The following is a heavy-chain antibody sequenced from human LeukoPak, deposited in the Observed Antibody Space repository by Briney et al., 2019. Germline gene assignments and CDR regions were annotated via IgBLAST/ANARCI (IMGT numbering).Heavy chain of an antibody. J-gene: IGHJ4*02. CDR3: ARNHGDY. V-gene: IGHV3-11*04. D-gene: IGHD1-14*01. Sequence: DPGGSLRLSCAASGFTFSDCYMSWIRQAPGKGLEWVSYISPGDTDVDYADSLKGRFTISRDNAKNSLFLQMNSLRAEDTAVYYCARNHGDYWGQGTVVTVSS. CDR1: GFTFSDCY. CDR2: ISPGDTDV.